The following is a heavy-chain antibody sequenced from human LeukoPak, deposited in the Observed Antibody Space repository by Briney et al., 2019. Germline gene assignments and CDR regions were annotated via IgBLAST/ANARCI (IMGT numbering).Heavy chain of an antibody. Sequence: GSTNYNPSLKSRVTMSVDTSKNQFSLRLSSVTAADTAVYYCTREGSASYWGQGILATVSS. CDR3: TREGSASY. CDR2: GST. V-gene: IGHV4-4*07. J-gene: IGHJ4*02. D-gene: IGHD3-10*01.